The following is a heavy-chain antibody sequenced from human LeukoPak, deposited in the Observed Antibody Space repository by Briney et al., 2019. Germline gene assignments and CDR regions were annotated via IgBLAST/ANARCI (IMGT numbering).Heavy chain of an antibody. J-gene: IGHJ4*02. CDR1: GFTFDDYA. V-gene: IGHV3-9*01. D-gene: IGHD6-19*01. CDR3: ARDQWWQFIAVAITSYLDR. Sequence: PGGSLRLSCAASGFTFDDYAMHWVRQAPGKGLEWVSGISWNSGSIGYADSVKGRFTISRDNAKNSLYLQMNSLRAEDTAVCYCARDQWWQFIAVAITSYLDRWGLGTLVTVSS. CDR2: ISWNSGSI.